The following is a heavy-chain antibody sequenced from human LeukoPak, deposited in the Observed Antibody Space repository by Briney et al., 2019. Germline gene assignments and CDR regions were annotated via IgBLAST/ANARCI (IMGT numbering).Heavy chain of an antibody. CDR2: ISSSSSYI. CDR3: ARDGSKTVAGTDFDY. V-gene: IGHV3-21*01. J-gene: IGHJ4*02. CDR1: GFTFSSYS. D-gene: IGHD6-19*01. Sequence: PGGSLRLSCAASGFTFSSYSMNWVRQAPGKGLEWVSSISSSSSYIYYADSVKGRFTISRDNAKNSLYLQMNSLRAEDTAVYYCARDGSKTVAGTDFDYWGQGTLVTVSS.